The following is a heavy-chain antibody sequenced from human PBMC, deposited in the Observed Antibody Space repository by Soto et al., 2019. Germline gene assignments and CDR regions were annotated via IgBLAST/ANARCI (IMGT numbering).Heavy chain of an antibody. D-gene: IGHD5-18*01. CDR2: ISYDGSNK. CDR3: ASEYGYDAPGFFDY. V-gene: IGHV3-30-3*01. J-gene: IGHJ4*02. Sequence: QVQLVESGRGVVQPGRSLRLSCAASGFTFSSYAMHWVRQAPGKGLEWVAVISYDGSNKYYADSVKGRFTISRDNSKNTLYLQMNSLIAEDTAVYYCASEYGYDAPGFFDYWGQGTLVTVSS. CDR1: GFTFSSYA.